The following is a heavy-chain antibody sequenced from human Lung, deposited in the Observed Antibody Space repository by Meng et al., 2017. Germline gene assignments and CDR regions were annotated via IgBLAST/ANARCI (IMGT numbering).Heavy chain of an antibody. CDR1: GGSFSTHT. Sequence: QVQLVQSGAEGKKHGSSVKVACKTSGGSFSTHTFSWVRKAPGQGLEWMGGLIAVFDKTKAAPRFQDRVTFTADESTSTAYMELSSLTFDDTAVYFCARGRRNEPLFDYWGQGTLVTVSS. CDR2: LIAVFDKT. CDR3: ARGRRNEPLFDY. J-gene: IGHJ4*02. V-gene: IGHV1-69*13. D-gene: IGHD1-14*01.